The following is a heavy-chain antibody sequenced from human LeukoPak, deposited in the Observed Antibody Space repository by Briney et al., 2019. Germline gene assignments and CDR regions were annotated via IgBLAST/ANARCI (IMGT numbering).Heavy chain of an antibody. CDR2: ISGSGGST. CDR1: GFTFSSYA. CDR3: ADFMTTVTTFDY. V-gene: IGHV3-23*01. Sequence: PGGSLRLSCAASGFTFSSYAMSWVRQAPGKGLEWVSAISGSGGSTYYADSVKGRFTISRDNSENTLYLQMNSLRAEDTAVYYCADFMTTVTTFDYWGQGTLVTVSS. J-gene: IGHJ4*02. D-gene: IGHD4-17*01.